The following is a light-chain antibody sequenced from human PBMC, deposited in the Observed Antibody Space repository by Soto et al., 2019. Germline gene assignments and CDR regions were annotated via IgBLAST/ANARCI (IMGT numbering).Light chain of an antibody. CDR2: KAS. CDR3: QHYNSYSEA. J-gene: IGKJ1*01. CDR1: QTISSW. Sequence: DIQMTQSPSTLSGSVGDRVTITCRASQTISSWLAWYQQKPGKAPKLLIYKASTLKSGDPSRFSGSGSGTEFTLTISSLQPDDFATYYCQHYNSYSEAFGQRTKVDIK. V-gene: IGKV1-5*03.